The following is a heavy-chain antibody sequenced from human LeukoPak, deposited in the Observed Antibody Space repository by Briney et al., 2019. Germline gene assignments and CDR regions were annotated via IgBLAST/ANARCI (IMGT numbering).Heavy chain of an antibody. CDR2: IKQDGSEI. CDR3: ARDWEW. J-gene: IGHJ4*02. Sequence: GGSLRLSCAASGFTFSSYWMGWVRQAPGKGLGWVASIKQDGSEIYYVDSVKGRFTISRDNAKNSLYLEMNSLRVEDTAVYYCARDWEWGDQXTLVTVSS. D-gene: IGHD3-3*01. CDR1: GFTFSSYW. V-gene: IGHV3-7*01.